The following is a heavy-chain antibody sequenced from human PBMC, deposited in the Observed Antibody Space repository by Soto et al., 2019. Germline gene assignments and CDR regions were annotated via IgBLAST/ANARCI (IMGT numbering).Heavy chain of an antibody. D-gene: IGHD3-3*01. CDR1: GFTFSSYA. CDR2: ISGSGGST. V-gene: IGHV3-23*01. J-gene: IGHJ5*02. CDR3: AKGIKRLITIFGVVTDNWLDP. Sequence: HPGGSLRLSCAASGFTFSSYAMSWVRQAPGKGLEWVSAISGSGGSTYYADSVKGRFTISRDNSKNTLYLQMNSLRVEDTAVYYCAKGIKRLITIFGVVTDNWLDPWSQGT.